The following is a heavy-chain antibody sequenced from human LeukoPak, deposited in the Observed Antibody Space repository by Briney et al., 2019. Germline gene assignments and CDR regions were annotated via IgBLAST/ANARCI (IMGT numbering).Heavy chain of an antibody. V-gene: IGHV4-59*01. D-gene: IGHD6-13*01. CDR1: GGSISSYY. J-gene: IGHJ4*02. CDR3: ARFSSIAAAFDY. Sequence: SETLSLTCTVSGGSISSYYWSWIRQPPGKGLEWIGYIYYSGSTNYNPSLQSRVTISVDTTKNQFSLKLSSVTAADTAVYYCARFSSIAAAFDYWGLGTLVTVSS. CDR2: IYYSGST.